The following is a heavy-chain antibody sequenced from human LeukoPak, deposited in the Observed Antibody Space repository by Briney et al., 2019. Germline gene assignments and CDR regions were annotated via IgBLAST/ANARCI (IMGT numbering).Heavy chain of an antibody. CDR2: IIPILGIA. V-gene: IGHV1-69*02. J-gene: IGHJ4*02. CDR3: ARTGGYCSSTSCHIDY. D-gene: IGHD2-2*01. Sequence: SVKVSCKASGGTFSSYTISWERQAPGQGLEWMGRIIPILGIANYAQKFQGRVTITADKSTSTAYMELSSLRSEDTAVYYCARTGGYCSSTSCHIDYWGQGTLVTVSS. CDR1: GGTFSSYT.